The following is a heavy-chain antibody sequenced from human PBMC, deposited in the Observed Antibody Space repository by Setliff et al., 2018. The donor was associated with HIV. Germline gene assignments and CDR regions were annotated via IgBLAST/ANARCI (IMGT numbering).Heavy chain of an antibody. J-gene: IGHJ4*02. V-gene: IGHV1-8*01. Sequence: GASVKVSCKASGYTFINYDINWVRQATGQGLEWMGWMSPNSGNTGYSQKFQGRVTMTRNTSTSTAYMELSSLTSEDTAVYYCARPNYDSSGYYEFDYWGQGTLVTVSS. CDR2: MSPNSGNT. CDR1: GYTFINYD. D-gene: IGHD3-22*01. CDR3: ARPNYDSSGYYEFDY.